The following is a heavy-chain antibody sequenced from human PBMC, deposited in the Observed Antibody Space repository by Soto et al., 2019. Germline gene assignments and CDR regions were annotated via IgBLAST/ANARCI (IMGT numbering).Heavy chain of an antibody. J-gene: IGHJ6*02. CDR3: AKGYYDSSGSYGMAV. V-gene: IGHV3-30*18. D-gene: IGHD3-22*01. Sequence: QVQLVESGGGVVQPGRSLRLSCAASGFTFSSYGMHWVRQAPGKGLEWVAVISYDGSNKYQADSVKGRFTISRDNSKNTLYLQMNSLRAEDTAVYYCAKGYYDSSGSYGMAVWGQGTTVTVSS. CDR2: ISYDGSNK. CDR1: GFTFSSYG.